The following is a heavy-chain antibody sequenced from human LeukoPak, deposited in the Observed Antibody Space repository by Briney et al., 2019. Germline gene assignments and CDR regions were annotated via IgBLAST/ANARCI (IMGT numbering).Heavy chain of an antibody. D-gene: IGHD3-16*02. CDR1: GGSVSSSSYY. Sequence: PSETLSLTCSVSGGSVSSSSYYWSWIRQPPGQGLEWIAYIYYSGTTSYNPSLKSRVTISVDTSKNQFSLKLSSVTAADTAVYYCARDPDYDYIWGSYRLPPRGVGDCWGQGTLVTVSS. CDR3: ARDPDYDYIWGSYRLPPRGVGDC. V-gene: IGHV4-61*01. J-gene: IGHJ4*02. CDR2: IYYSGTT.